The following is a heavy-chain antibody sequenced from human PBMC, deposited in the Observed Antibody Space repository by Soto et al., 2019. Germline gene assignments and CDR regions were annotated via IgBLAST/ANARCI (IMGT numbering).Heavy chain of an antibody. CDR2: IYHSGST. D-gene: IGHD3-3*01. CDR3: ARAESETPYYFDY. V-gene: IGHV4-4*02. Sequence: PSETLSLTCAVSGGSISSSNWWSWVRQPPGKGLEWIGEIYHSGSTNYNPSLKSRVTISVDKSKNQFSLKLSSVTAADTAVYYCARAESETPYYFDYWGQGTLVTVSS. CDR1: GGSISSSNW. J-gene: IGHJ4*02.